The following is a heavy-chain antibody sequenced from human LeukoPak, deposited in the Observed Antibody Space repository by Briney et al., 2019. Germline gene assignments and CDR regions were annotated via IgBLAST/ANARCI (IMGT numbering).Heavy chain of an antibody. CDR2: TYPGDSDT. J-gene: IGHJ6*03. D-gene: IGHD3-10*01. CDR1: GYSFTSYW. Sequence: GESLKISCKGSGYSFTSYWIGWVRQMPGKGLEWMGITYPGDSDTRYSPSFQGQVTISADKSISTAYLQWSSLKASDTAMYYCARVLLSYYYGSGRVPYYYYYYMDVWGKGTTVTVSS. CDR3: ARVLLSYYYGSGRVPYYYYYYMDV. V-gene: IGHV5-51*01.